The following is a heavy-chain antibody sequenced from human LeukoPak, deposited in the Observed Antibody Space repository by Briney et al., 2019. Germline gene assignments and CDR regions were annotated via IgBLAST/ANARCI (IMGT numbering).Heavy chain of an antibody. J-gene: IGHJ5*02. CDR3: ARHLGGSYYVMVSWFDP. CDR1: GGSISSSSYY. V-gene: IGHV4-39*01. D-gene: IGHD1-26*01. CDR2: IYYSGNT. Sequence: MPSETLSLTCSVSGGSISSSSYYWGWIRQPPGKGLEWIGSIYYSGNTYYNPSLKSRVTISVDTSKNQFSLKLSSVTAADTAVYYRARHLGGSYYVMVSWFDPWGQGTLVTVSS.